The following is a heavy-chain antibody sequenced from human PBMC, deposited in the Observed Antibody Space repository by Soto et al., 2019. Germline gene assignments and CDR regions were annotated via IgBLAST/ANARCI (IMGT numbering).Heavy chain of an antibody. D-gene: IGHD2-8*01. CDR3: ARDSVVGVYCTNCVCSGGMDV. V-gene: IGHV4-30-4*01. J-gene: IGHJ6*02. CDR1: GGSISSGDYY. Sequence: QVQLQESGPGLVKPSQTLSLTCTVSGGSISSGDYYWSWIRQPPGKGLEWIGYIYYSGSTYYNPSLKRRVTISVDTSKNQFSLTLSSVTAADTAVYYCARDSVVGVYCTNCVCSGGMDVWGQGNTVTVSS. CDR2: IYYSGST.